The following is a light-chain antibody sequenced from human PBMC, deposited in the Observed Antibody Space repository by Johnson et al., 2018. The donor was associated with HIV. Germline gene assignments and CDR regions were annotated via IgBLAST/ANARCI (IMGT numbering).Light chain of an antibody. CDR2: DTI. V-gene: IGLV1-51*01. Sequence: QSVLTQPPSVSAAPGQKVTISCSGSSSNIGSHYVSWYQQVPGTAPRLVIYDTIKRHSGIPDRFSGSKSGTSATLGITGLQTGDEADYYCGTRDSSLNAYVFGAATKVAVL. J-gene: IGLJ1*01. CDR3: GTRDSSLNAYV. CDR1: SSNIGSHY.